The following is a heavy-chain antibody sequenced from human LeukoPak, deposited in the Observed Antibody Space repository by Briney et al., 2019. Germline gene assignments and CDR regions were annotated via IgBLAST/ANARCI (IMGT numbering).Heavy chain of an antibody. D-gene: IGHD5-12*01. CDR1: GGSISSYY. J-gene: IGHJ6*04. CDR2: IYYSGST. Sequence: PSETLSLTCTVSGGSISSYYWSWIRQPPGKGLEWIGYIYYSGSTNYNPSLKSRVTISVDTSKNQFSLKLSSVTAADTAVYYCARDREGYSGNVSRRRLYYYYARAFWGKGTTVTVAS. V-gene: IGHV4-59*01. CDR3: ARDREGYSGNVSRRRLYYYYARAF.